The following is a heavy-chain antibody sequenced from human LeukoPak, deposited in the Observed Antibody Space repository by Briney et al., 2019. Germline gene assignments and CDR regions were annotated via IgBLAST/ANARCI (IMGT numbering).Heavy chain of an antibody. CDR2: IKCDSGGT. CDR3: VGSNWAAGAAFDS. D-gene: IGHD6-13*01. V-gene: IGHV1-2*02. Sequence: GASVKVSCKASGSTFTAYYMHWVRQPPGQGLERMGWIKCDSGGTDYSREYRGRVRITRATYISTAYMDLTMLTSDDTAFYYCVGSNWAAGAAFDSWGQGTQVTVSS. J-gene: IGHJ4*02. CDR1: GSTFTAYY.